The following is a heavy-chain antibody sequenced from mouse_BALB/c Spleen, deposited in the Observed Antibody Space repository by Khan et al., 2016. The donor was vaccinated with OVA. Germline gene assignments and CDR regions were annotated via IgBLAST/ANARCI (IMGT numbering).Heavy chain of an antibody. V-gene: IGHV1-63*01. J-gene: IGHJ3*01. CDR1: GYAFTDYW. D-gene: IGHD2-1*01. CDR3: ARDGGNYGWFAY. CDR2: IYPGSGNT. Sequence: QVQLQQSGTELVRPGTSVKISCKASGYAFTDYWLGWIKQRPGHGLEWIGDIYPGSGNTYYNEKFQGKVTLTADKSSSTAYMQFSSLTSEDSAVYVWARDGGNYGWFAYWGQGTLVTVSA.